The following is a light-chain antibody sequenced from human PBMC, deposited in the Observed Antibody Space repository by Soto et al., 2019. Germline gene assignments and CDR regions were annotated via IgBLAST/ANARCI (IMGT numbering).Light chain of an antibody. V-gene: IGKV1-5*03. CDR1: QSISSW. J-gene: IGKJ3*01. CDR3: QQYNSYPFA. CDR2: KAS. Sequence: DIQMTQSPSTLSASVGDRVTITCRASQSISSWLAWYQQKPGKAPKLLSYKASSLESGVPSRFSGSGSGTEFTLTISSLQPDDFATYYCQQYNSYPFAFGPGTKVDI.